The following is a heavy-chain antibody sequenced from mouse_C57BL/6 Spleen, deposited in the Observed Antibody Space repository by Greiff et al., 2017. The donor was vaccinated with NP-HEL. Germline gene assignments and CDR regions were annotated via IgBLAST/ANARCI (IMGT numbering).Heavy chain of an antibody. Sequence: EVKLEESGPGLVKPSQSLSLTCSVTGYSITSGYYWNWIRQFPGNKLEWMGYISYDGSNNYNPSLKNRISITRDTSKNQFFLKLNSVTTEDTATYYCARVSMVLGYFDVWGTGTTVTVSS. V-gene: IGHV3-6*01. CDR2: ISYDGSN. CDR1: GYSITSGYY. D-gene: IGHD1-1*02. J-gene: IGHJ1*03. CDR3: ARVSMVLGYFDV.